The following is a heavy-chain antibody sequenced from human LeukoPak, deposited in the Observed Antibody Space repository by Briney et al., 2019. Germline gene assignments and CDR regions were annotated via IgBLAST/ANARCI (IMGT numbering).Heavy chain of an antibody. CDR2: INPNSGGT. J-gene: IGHJ4*02. V-gene: IGHV1-2*02. Sequence: ASVKVSCKASGYTYTGYYMHWVRQGPGQGLEWMGWINPNSGGTNYAQKFQGRVTMTRDTSISTAYMELSRLRSDDTAVYYCARDVDIVVVPAAQFDYWGQGTLVTVSS. D-gene: IGHD2-2*01. CDR1: GYTYTGYY. CDR3: ARDVDIVVVPAAQFDY.